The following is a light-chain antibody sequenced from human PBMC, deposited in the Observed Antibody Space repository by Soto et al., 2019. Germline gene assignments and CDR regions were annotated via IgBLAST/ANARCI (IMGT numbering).Light chain of an antibody. CDR1: SSNIGRNI. V-gene: IGLV1-44*01. J-gene: IGLJ3*02. CDR3: AAWYDSLNVLV. Sequence: QSVLTQPPSASGTPGQRVTISCSGSSSNIGRNIVNWSHQFPGTAPQLLIHSNNQRPSGVPDRFSGSKSRTSASLAISGLQSEDEADYYCAAWYDSLNVLVFGGGTKLTVL. CDR2: SNN.